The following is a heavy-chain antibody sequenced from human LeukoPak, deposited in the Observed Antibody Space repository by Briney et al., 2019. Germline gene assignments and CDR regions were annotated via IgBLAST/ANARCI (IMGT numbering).Heavy chain of an antibody. Sequence: GGSLRLSCAASGFTFSSYSMNWVRQAPGKGLEWVSYISSSSSTIYYADSVKGRFTISRDNAKNSLYLQMNSLRAEDTAVYYCGREGGGLLSEAFDIWGQGTMVTVSS. CDR2: ISSSSSTI. V-gene: IGHV3-48*01. J-gene: IGHJ3*02. CDR3: GREGGGLLSEAFDI. CDR1: GFTFSSYS. D-gene: IGHD3-10*01.